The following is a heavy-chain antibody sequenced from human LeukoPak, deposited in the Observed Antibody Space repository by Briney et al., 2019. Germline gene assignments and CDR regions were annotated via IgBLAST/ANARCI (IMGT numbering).Heavy chain of an antibody. Sequence: GGSLRLSCEGSGFTVSSNYMSWVRQAPGKGLEWVSVIYSGGSTYYAGSVKGRFTISKDNSKNTLYLQMNSLRAEDTAVYYCATSAAVRLFDYWGQGALVTVSS. CDR3: ATSAAVRLFDY. CDR2: IYSGGST. J-gene: IGHJ4*02. D-gene: IGHD2-2*01. V-gene: IGHV3-53*01. CDR1: GFTVSSNY.